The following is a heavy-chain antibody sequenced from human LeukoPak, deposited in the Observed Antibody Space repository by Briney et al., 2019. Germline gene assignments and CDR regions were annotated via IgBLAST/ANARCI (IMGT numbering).Heavy chain of an antibody. CDR2: IKQDGSEK. V-gene: IGHV3-7*01. D-gene: IGHD2-15*01. Sequence: GGSLRLSCAASGFTFDDYGMSWVRQAPGKGLEWVANIKQDGSEKYYVDSVKGRFTISRDNAKNSLYLQMNSLRAEDTAVYYCARGARILWGQGTLVTVSS. CDR1: GFTFDDYG. CDR3: ARGARIL. J-gene: IGHJ4*02.